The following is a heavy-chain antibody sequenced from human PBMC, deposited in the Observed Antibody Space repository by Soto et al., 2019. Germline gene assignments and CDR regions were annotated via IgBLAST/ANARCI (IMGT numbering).Heavy chain of an antibody. V-gene: IGHV4-34*01. CDR3: ARGLRLWFGELSRRGGYYYDMDV. CDR2: INDSGNI. Sequence: WTWIRQTPEKGLEWIGEINDSGNINYNPSLKSRVTILVDTAKKQISLRLSSVTAADTAVYYCARGLRLWFGELSRRGGYYYDMDVWGKGTAVTVSS. J-gene: IGHJ6*03. D-gene: IGHD3-10*01.